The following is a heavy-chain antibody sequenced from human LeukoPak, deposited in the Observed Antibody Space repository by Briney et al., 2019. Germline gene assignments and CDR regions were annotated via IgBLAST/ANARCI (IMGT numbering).Heavy chain of an antibody. CDR1: GFTFSSYG. V-gene: IGHV3-30*02. CDR3: AKVLSFGYSSSSGFDY. CDR2: IRYGGSNK. Sequence: PGGSLRLSCAASGFTFSSYGMHWVRQAPGKGLEWVAYIRYGGSNKYYADSVKGRFTISRDNSKNTLYLQMNSLGAEDTAVYYCAKVLSFGYSSSSGFDYWGQGTLVTVSS. D-gene: IGHD6-6*01. J-gene: IGHJ4*02.